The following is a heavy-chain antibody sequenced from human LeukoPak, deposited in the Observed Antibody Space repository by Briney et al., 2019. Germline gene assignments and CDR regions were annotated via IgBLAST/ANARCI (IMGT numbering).Heavy chain of an antibody. CDR3: ASGEAARYCSSTSCYPIGGY. J-gene: IGHJ4*02. V-gene: IGHV1-2*02. D-gene: IGHD2-2*01. CDR2: INPNSGGT. Sequence: GASVKVSCKASGYTFTGYYMHWVRQAPGQGLEWMGWINPNSGGTNYAQKFQGRVTMTRDTSISTAYMELSRLRSDDTAVYYCASGEAARYCSSTSCYPIGGYWGQGTLVTVSS. CDR1: GYTFTGYY.